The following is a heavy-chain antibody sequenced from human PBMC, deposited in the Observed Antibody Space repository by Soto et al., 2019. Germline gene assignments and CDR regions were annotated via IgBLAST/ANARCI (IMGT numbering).Heavy chain of an antibody. J-gene: IGHJ6*02. V-gene: IGHV1-3*01. D-gene: IGHD3-22*01. CDR3: ASSYDVGRYYYGMDV. Sequence: KFQGRVTITRDTSASTAYMELSSLRSEDTAVYYCASSYDVGRYYYGMDVWGQGTTVTVSS.